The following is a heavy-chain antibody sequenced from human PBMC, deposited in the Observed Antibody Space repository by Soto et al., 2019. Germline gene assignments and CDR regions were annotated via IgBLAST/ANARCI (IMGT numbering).Heavy chain of an antibody. CDR1: GGSISSSSYY. V-gene: IGHV4-39*01. J-gene: IGHJ4*02. D-gene: IGHD6-19*01. Sequence: SETLSLTCTVSGGSISSSSYYWGWIRQPPGKGLEWIGSIYYSGSTYYNPSLKSRVTISVDTSKNQFSLKLSSVTAADTAVYYCARQQQWLVSGDYFDYWGQGTLVTVSS. CDR3: ARQQQWLVSGDYFDY. CDR2: IYYSGST.